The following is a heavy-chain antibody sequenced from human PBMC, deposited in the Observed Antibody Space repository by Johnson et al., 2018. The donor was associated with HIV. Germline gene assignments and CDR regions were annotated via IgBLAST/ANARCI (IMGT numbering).Heavy chain of an antibody. CDR1: GFTFDDYG. D-gene: IGHD6-19*01. CDR3: ARDPPGATGIPVAEDAFDI. CDR2: INWNGGST. Sequence: VQLVESGGGVVRPGGSLRLSCAASGFTFDDYGMNWVRQAPGKGLEWVYGINWNGGSTGYADSVKGRFTISRNNAKNSLYLQMNSLRAEDTAFYYCARDPPGATGIPVAEDAFDIWGQVTMVTVSS. V-gene: IGHV3-20*04. J-gene: IGHJ3*02.